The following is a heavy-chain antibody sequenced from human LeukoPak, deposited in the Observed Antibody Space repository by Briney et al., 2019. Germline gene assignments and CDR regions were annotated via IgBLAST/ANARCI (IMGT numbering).Heavy chain of an antibody. CDR3: AKRGYRGPADPFDY. J-gene: IGHJ4*02. CDR2: ISDSGGST. Sequence: PGGSLRLSCAASGFTFSSYAMSWVRQAPGKGLEWVSSISDSGGSTYYADSVKGRFTISRDNSKNTLYLQMNSLRAEDTAVYYCAKRGYRGPADPFDYWGQGTLVTVSS. CDR1: GFTFSSYA. D-gene: IGHD2-2*01. V-gene: IGHV3-23*01.